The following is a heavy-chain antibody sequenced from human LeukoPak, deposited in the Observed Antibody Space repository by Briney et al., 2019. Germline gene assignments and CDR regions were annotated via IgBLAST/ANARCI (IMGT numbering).Heavy chain of an antibody. Sequence: SETLSLTCTVSGDSMSYYYWNFIRQPAGKGLEWIGRIHTSGTTYYSASLKSRVSMTVDSSRSQFSLRLTSVTAADTAIYFCARGDYYDGGGRNWFDVWGQGTLVTVSS. D-gene: IGHD3-16*01. V-gene: IGHV4-4*07. J-gene: IGHJ5*02. CDR3: ARGDYYDGGGRNWFDV. CDR1: GDSMSYYY. CDR2: IHTSGTT.